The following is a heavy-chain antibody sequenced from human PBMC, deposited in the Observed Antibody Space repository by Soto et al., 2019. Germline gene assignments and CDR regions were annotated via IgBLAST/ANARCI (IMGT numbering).Heavy chain of an antibody. Sequence: GGSLKLSCAASGFTFSSYGMHWVRQAPGKGLEWVAVISYDGSNKYYAESVKGRFTISRDNSKNTLYLQMNSLRAEDTAVYYCAKALPGYSSGWYPDYWGQGTLVTVSS. CDR2: ISYDGSNK. D-gene: IGHD6-19*01. J-gene: IGHJ4*02. CDR3: AKALPGYSSGWYPDY. CDR1: GFTFSSYG. V-gene: IGHV3-30*18.